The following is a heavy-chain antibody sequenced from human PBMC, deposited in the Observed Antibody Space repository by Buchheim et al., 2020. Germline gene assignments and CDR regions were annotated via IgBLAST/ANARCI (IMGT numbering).Heavy chain of an antibody. CDR2: ISAYNGNT. V-gene: IGHV1-18*01. Sequence: QVQLVQSGAEVKKPGASVKVSCKASGYTFTSYGISWVRQAPGQGLEWMGLISAYNGNTNYAQKLQGRVTMTTDTSTSTAYMELRSLRSDETDVYYCARAQTTVTTSGKSGYYYGMDVWGQGTT. CDR3: ARAQTTVTTSGKSGYYYGMDV. D-gene: IGHD4-11*01. J-gene: IGHJ6*02. CDR1: GYTFTSYG.